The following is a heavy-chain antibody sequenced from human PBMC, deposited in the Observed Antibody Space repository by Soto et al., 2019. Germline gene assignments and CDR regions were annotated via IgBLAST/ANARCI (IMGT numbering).Heavy chain of an antibody. CDR1: GGTFSSYA. CDR2: IIPIFGTA. Sequence: PLKVSRKAVGGTFSSYASCRGRQAPGEGLEWMGGIIPIFGTANYAQKFQGRVTITADESTSTAYMELSSLRSEDTAVYYCAITPTTQYYYYYGMDVWGQGTTVTVSS. V-gene: IGHV1-69*01. J-gene: IGHJ6*02. CDR3: AITPTTQYYYYYGMDV.